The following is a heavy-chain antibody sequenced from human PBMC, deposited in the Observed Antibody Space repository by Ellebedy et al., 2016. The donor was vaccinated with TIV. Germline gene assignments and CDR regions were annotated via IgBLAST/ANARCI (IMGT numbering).Heavy chain of an antibody. CDR2: ISSTGYYI. D-gene: IGHD1-26*01. V-gene: IGHV3-21*01. Sequence: GESLKISCAASGFTFTSYSMNWVRQAPGKGLEWVSSISSTGYYIYYADSVKGRFTISRDDARNSLFLQMNSLRAEDTAVYYCARSGEHDSWGQGTLVTVPS. CDR3: ARSGEHDS. J-gene: IGHJ4*02. CDR1: GFTFTSYS.